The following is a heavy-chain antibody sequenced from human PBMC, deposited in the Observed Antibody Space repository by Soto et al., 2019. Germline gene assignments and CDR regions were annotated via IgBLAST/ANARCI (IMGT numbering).Heavy chain of an antibody. CDR3: ARDQGVAAAGITWFDP. V-gene: IGHV4-4*07. CDR1: GASMNSYH. CDR2: IHSSGST. D-gene: IGHD6-13*01. Sequence: QVQLQASGPGLVKPSETLSLTCTVSGASMNSYHWSWIRQPAGKGLEWIGHIHSSGSTNYNPSLKSRVTMSVATSKNQFSLRLMSLTAADTAVYNCARDQGVAAAGITWFDPWGQGSLVTVSS. J-gene: IGHJ5*02.